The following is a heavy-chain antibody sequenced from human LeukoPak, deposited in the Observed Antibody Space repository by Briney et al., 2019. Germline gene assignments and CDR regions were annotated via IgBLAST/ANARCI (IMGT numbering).Heavy chain of an antibody. Sequence: SETLSLTCAVDGGSFSGYYWSWIRQPPGKGLEWIGEINHSGSTNYNPSLKSRVTISVDTSKNQFSLKLSSVTAADTAVYYCARGPGYDFWSGYYSLQPFDYWGQGTLVTVSS. CDR2: INHSGST. D-gene: IGHD3-3*01. CDR1: GGSFSGYY. V-gene: IGHV4-34*01. CDR3: ARGPGYDFWSGYYSLQPFDY. J-gene: IGHJ4*02.